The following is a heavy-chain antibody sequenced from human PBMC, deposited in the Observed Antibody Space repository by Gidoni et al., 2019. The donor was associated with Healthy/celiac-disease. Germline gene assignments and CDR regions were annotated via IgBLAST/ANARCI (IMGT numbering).Heavy chain of an antibody. J-gene: IGHJ4*02. D-gene: IGHD3-10*01. V-gene: IGHV3-21*01. CDR3: ARDHEPGVFRGYFDY. Sequence: SVKGRFTISRDNAKNSLYLQMNSLRAEDTAVYYCARDHEPGVFRGYFDYWGQGTLVTVSS.